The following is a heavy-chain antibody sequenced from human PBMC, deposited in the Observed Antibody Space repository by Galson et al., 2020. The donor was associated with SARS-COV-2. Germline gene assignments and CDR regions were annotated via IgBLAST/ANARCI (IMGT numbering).Heavy chain of an antibody. CDR2: IFYSGFT. J-gene: IGHJ4*02. CDR3: ASGLGGDY. Sequence: SETLSLTCTVSGGSITSGDSYWSWIRQHPRRGLGWIGYIFYSGFTYYSPSFKSRVTMSLDTSKNQFSLELNSVTAADTAVYYCASGLGGDYWGPGTLVTVSS. V-gene: IGHV4-31*03. CDR1: GGSITSGDSY. D-gene: IGHD1-26*01.